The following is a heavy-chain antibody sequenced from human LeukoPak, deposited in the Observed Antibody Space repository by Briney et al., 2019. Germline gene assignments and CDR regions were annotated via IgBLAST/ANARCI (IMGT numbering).Heavy chain of an antibody. D-gene: IGHD1-26*01. Sequence: SSETLSLTCTVSGGSISSGGYYWSWIRQHPGKGLEWIGYIYYSGSTYYNPSLKSGVTISVDTSKNQFSLKLSSVTAADTAVYYCARWDDNDAFDIWGQGTMVTVSS. V-gene: IGHV4-31*03. J-gene: IGHJ3*02. CDR2: IYYSGST. CDR1: GGSISSGGYY. CDR3: ARWDDNDAFDI.